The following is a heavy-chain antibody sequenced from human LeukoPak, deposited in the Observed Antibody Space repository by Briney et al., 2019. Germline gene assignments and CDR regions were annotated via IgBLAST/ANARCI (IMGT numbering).Heavy chain of an antibody. V-gene: IGHV3-48*01. J-gene: IGHJ4*02. CDR1: GFTFSSYS. D-gene: IGHD3-22*01. CDR2: ISSSSSTI. CDR3: ARDPRAYYYDSSGYLAGFDY. Sequence: QPGGSLRLSCAASGFTFSSYSMNWVRQAPGKGLEWVSYISSSSSTIYYADSVKGRFTISRDNAKNSLYLQMNSLRAEDTAVYYCARDPRAYYYDSSGYLAGFDYWGQGTLVTVSS.